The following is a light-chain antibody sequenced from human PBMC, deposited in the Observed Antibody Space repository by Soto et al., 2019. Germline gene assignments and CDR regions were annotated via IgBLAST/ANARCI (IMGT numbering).Light chain of an antibody. Sequence: QSVLTQPASVSGSPGQSITISCTGTSSDVGAYNYVSWYQPHPGKAPKLMIYEVNSRPSGVSNRFSGSKSGITASLTISGLQAEDEADYYCSSYASTSTAVFGTGTKLTVL. J-gene: IGLJ1*01. V-gene: IGLV2-14*01. CDR3: SSYASTSTAV. CDR2: EVN. CDR1: SSDVGAYNY.